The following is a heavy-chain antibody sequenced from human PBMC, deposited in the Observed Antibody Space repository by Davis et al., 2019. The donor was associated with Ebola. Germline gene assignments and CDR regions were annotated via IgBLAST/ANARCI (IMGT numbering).Heavy chain of an antibody. V-gene: IGHV1-18*04. CDR1: GYTFTNYG. Sequence: AASVKVSCKASGYTFTNYGINWVRQAPGQGLEWMGWISPYNGNTIYAQKVQGRVTMTTDTSTTTAYMELRSLRSDDTAVYYCARDVGYVDYWGQGTLVTVSS. J-gene: IGHJ4*02. CDR2: ISPYNGNT. CDR3: ARDVGYVDY.